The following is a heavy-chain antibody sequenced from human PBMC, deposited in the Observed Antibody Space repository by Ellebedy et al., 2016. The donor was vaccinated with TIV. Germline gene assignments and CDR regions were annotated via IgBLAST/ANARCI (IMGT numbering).Heavy chain of an antibody. Sequence: ASVKVSCXASGYTFTSYDINWVRQATGQGLEWMGWMNPNSGNTGYAQKFQGRVTMTRNTSISTAYMELSSLRSEDTAVYYCARFARVVRGVIKNWFDPWGQGTLVTVSS. J-gene: IGHJ5*02. CDR1: GYTFTSYD. CDR2: MNPNSGNT. D-gene: IGHD3-10*01. V-gene: IGHV1-8*01. CDR3: ARFARVVRGVIKNWFDP.